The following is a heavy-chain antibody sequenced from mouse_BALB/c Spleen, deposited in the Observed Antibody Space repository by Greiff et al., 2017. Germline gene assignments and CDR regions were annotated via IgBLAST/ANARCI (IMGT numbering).Heavy chain of an antibody. CDR3: AGGNYENFDY. CDR1: GFSLSTSGMG. V-gene: IGHV8-12*01. D-gene: IGHD2-1*01. Sequence: QVTLKESGPGILQPSQTLSLTCSFSGFSLSTSGMGVSWIRQPSGKGLEWLAHIYWDDDKRYNPSLKSRLTISKDTSSNQVFLKITSVDTADTATYYCAGGNYENFDYWGQGTTLTVSS. J-gene: IGHJ2*01. CDR2: IYWDDDK.